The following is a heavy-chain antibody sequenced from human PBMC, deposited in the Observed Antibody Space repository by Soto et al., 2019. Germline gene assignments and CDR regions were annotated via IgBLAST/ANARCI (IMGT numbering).Heavy chain of an antibody. J-gene: IGHJ5*02. V-gene: IGHV1-69*01. CDR3: ARAGCSSTSCSRLAVNWFDP. D-gene: IGHD2-2*01. CDR1: GGTFSSYA. Sequence: QVQLVQSGAEVKKPGSSVKVSCKASGGTFSSYAISWVRQAPGQGLEWMGGIIPIFGTANYAQKFQGRVTITADESTSTAYMELSSLRSEDTAVYYCARAGCSSTSCSRLAVNWFDPWGQGTLVTVSS. CDR2: IIPIFGTA.